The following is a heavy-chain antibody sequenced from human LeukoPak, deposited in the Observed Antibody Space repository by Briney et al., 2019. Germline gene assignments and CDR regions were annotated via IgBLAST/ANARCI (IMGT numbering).Heavy chain of an antibody. Sequence: PGGSLRLSCAASGFTFSDYYMSWIRQAPGKGLEWVSYISSSGSTIYYADSVKGRFTISRDNAKNSLYLQMNSLRAEDTAVYCCARDWTTITMVRGVTGGWFDPWGQGTLVTVSS. CDR1: GFTFSDYY. CDR2: ISSSGSTI. J-gene: IGHJ5*02. D-gene: IGHD3-10*01. V-gene: IGHV3-11*01. CDR3: ARDWTTITMVRGVTGGWFDP.